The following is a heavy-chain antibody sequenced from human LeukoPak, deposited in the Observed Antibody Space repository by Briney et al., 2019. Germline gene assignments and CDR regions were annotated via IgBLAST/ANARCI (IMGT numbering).Heavy chain of an antibody. D-gene: IGHD3-10*01. CDR3: AKSRNYGSGSYLDY. CDR2: ITGDGGFT. Sequence: PGGSLRLSCAASGFTFDAYAMHWVRQPPGKGLEWVSLITGDGGFTCHADSVKGRFTISRDNSKNSLYLQMNSLRSEDTSLYNCAKSRNYGSGSYLDYWGPGTLVTVSS. CDR1: GFTFDAYA. J-gene: IGHJ4*02. V-gene: IGHV3-43*02.